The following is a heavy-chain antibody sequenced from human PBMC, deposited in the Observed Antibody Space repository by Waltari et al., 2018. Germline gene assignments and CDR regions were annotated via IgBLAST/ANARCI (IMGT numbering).Heavy chain of an antibody. J-gene: IGHJ4*02. V-gene: IGHV4-34*01. CDR1: GGSFSGYY. CDR2: INHSGST. Sequence: QVPLQQWGAGLLKPSETLSLTCAVYGGSFSGYYWSWIRQPPGKGLAWIGEINHSGSTNYNPSFKSRVTISVDTSKNQFSLKLSSVTAADTAVYYCARGYDSSDFDYWGQGTLVTVSS. CDR3: ARGYDSSDFDY. D-gene: IGHD3-22*01.